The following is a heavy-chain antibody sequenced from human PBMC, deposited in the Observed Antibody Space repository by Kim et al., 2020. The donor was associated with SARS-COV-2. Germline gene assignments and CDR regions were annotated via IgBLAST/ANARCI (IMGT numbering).Heavy chain of an antibody. D-gene: IGHD3-16*02. V-gene: IGHV4-4*02. J-gene: IGHJ5*02. CDR2: IYHSGST. Sequence: SETLSLTCTVSGGSISSFIWWSWVCQPPGQGLEWIGGIYHSGSTTYNPSLKSRVTMSLDKSKNQFSLRLTSVTAADTAVYSCARVDARSLIFHLWGQGTL. CDR1: GGSISSFIW. CDR3: ARVDARSLIFHL.